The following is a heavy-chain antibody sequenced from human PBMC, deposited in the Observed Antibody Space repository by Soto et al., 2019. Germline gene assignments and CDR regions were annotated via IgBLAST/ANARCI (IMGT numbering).Heavy chain of an antibody. CDR3: ARSKHNYYDSSGYWAY. CDR2: INHSGST. J-gene: IGHJ4*02. D-gene: IGHD3-22*01. CDR1: GGSFSGYY. V-gene: IGHV4-34*01. Sequence: SETLSLTCAVYGGSFSGYYWSWIRQPPGKGLEWIGEINHSGSTNYNPSLKSRVTISVDTSKNQFSLKLSSVTAADTAVYYCARSKHNYYDSSGYWAYWGQGTLVTVYS.